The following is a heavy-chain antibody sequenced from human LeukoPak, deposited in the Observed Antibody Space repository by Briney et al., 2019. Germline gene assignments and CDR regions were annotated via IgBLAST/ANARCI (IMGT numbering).Heavy chain of an antibody. CDR1: GFTFSSYW. CDR2: IKPDGSEI. J-gene: IGHJ3*02. D-gene: IGHD3-22*01. V-gene: IGHV3-7*01. CDR3: VLYYYDRDAFDI. Sequence: GGSLRLSCAASGFTFSSYWMSWVRQAPGKGLERVANIKPDGSEIYHVDSVQGRFTISRDNAKNSLYLQMNSLRAEDTAVYYCVLYYYDRDAFDIWGQGTMVTVSS.